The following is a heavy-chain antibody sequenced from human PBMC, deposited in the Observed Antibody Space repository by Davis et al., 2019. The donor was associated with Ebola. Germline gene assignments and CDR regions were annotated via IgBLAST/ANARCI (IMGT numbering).Heavy chain of an antibody. D-gene: IGHD3-10*01. V-gene: IGHV5-51*01. CDR2: IYPGDPDT. CDR3: ARSGSGSYYNPPNYMDV. Sequence: GESLKISCKGSGYSFTSYWIGWVRQMPGKGLEWMGIIYPGDPDTRYSPSFQGQVTISADKSISTAYLQWSSLKASDTAMYYCARSGSGSYYNPPNYMDVWGKGTTVTVSS. J-gene: IGHJ6*03. CDR1: GYSFTSYW.